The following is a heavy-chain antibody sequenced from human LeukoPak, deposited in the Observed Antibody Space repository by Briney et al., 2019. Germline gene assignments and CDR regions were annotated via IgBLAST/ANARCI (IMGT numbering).Heavy chain of an antibody. V-gene: IGHV3-23*01. J-gene: IGHJ5*02. D-gene: IGHD3-16*01. CDR3: ARHRLKGGWFDP. CDR1: GFTFSSYA. CDR2: ISGSGGST. Sequence: PGGSLRLSYAASGFTFSSYAMSWVRQAPGKGLEWVSAISGSGGSTYYADSVKGRFTISRDNSKNTLYLQMNSLRAEDTAVYYCARHRLKGGWFDPWGQGTLVTVSS.